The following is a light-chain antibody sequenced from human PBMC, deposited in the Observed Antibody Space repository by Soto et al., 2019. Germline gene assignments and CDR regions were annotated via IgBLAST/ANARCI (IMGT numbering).Light chain of an antibody. CDR1: QSVSSN. CDR3: QQYGSSGT. V-gene: IGKV3-20*01. Sequence: EIVMTQSPGTLSVSPGERGTLSCRPSQSVSSNLAWYQQKPGQAPRLLIYGASNRATGIPDRFSGSGSGTDFTLTISRLEPEDFAVYYCQQYGSSGTFGQGTKVDIK. J-gene: IGKJ1*01. CDR2: GAS.